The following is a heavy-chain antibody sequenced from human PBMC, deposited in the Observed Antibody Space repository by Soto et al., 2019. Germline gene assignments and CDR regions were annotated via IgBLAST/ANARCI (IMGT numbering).Heavy chain of an antibody. V-gene: IGHV1-2*04. Sequence: ASVKVSCKASGYTFTGYYMHWVRQAPGQGLEWKGWINPNSGGTNYAQKFQGWVTMTRDTSISTAYMELSRLRSDDTAVYYCARGACSSTSCYSDFDYWGQGTLVTVSS. CDR1: GYTFTGYY. CDR2: INPNSGGT. D-gene: IGHD2-2*01. J-gene: IGHJ4*02. CDR3: ARGACSSTSCYSDFDY.